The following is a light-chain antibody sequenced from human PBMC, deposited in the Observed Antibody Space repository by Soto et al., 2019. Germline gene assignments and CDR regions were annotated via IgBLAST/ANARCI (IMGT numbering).Light chain of an antibody. J-gene: IGKJ4*01. Sequence: DIQLTQSPSFLSASVGDRVTITCRASQGISSYLAWYQQKPGKAPNLLIYGASTLQSEVPSRFSGSGSGTGFTLTISSLQPEDFATYYCQQLNSYPLTFGGGTKVEIK. V-gene: IGKV1-9*01. CDR2: GAS. CDR1: QGISSY. CDR3: QQLNSYPLT.